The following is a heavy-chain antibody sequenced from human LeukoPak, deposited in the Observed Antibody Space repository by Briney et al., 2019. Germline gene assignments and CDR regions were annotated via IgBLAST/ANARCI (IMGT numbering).Heavy chain of an antibody. J-gene: IGHJ4*02. CDR1: GGTFSSYA. Sequence: SVKVSCKASGGTFSSYAISWVRQAPGQGLDGMGRIIPIFGIANYAQKFQGRVTITADKSTSTAYMELSSLRSEDTAVYYCARDGVEMATTLIFDYWGQGTLVTVSS. CDR2: IIPIFGIA. D-gene: IGHD5-24*01. V-gene: IGHV1-69*04. CDR3: ARDGVEMATTLIFDY.